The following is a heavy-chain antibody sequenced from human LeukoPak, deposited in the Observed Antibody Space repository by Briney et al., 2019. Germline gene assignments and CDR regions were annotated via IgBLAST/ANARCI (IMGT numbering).Heavy chain of an antibody. Sequence: GGSLRLTCAASGFVFSGYAMSWVRQAPGKGLEWVSAISGSGGSTYYADSVKGRFTISRDNSKNTLYLQVNSLRAEDTAVCYCANWRGGDCYLDYWGQGTLVTVSS. CDR1: GFVFSGYA. D-gene: IGHD2-21*02. CDR3: ANWRGGDCYLDY. V-gene: IGHV3-23*01. CDR2: ISGSGGST. J-gene: IGHJ4*02.